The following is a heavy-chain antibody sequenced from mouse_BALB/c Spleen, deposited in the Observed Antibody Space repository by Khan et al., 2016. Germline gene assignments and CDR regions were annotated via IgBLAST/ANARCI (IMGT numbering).Heavy chain of an antibody. D-gene: IGHD2-2*01. V-gene: IGHV1-77*01. Sequence: QVQLQQSGAELARPGASVKLSCKASGYTFTDYYINWVKQRTGQGLEWIGEIYPGSGNTYYNEKFKGKATLTADKSSSTAYMQLSSLTSEDSAVYFCARSDYYGSYFDYWGQGTTLTVSS. CDR1: GYTFTDYY. CDR3: ARSDYYGSYFDY. J-gene: IGHJ2*01. CDR2: IYPGSGNT.